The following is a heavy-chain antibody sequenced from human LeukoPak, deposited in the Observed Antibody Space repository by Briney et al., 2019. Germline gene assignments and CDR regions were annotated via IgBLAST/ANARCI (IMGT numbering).Heavy chain of an antibody. CDR1: GGSITNYY. CDR3: ARGALLWFGERMEYYFDY. V-gene: IGHV4-59*01. CDR2: IYYSGNT. Sequence: SETLSLTCTVSGGSITNYYWSWIRQPPGKGLEWIGFIYYSGNTNYNPSLKSRVTISVDTSKNQFSLKLSSMTAADTAVYYCARGALLWFGERMEYYFDYWGQGTLVTVSS. D-gene: IGHD3-10*01. J-gene: IGHJ4*02.